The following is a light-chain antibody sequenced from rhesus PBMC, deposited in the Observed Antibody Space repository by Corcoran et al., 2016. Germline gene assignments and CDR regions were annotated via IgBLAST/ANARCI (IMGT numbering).Light chain of an antibody. J-gene: IGKJ3*01. CDR2: AAS. Sequence: IQMTQSPSSLSASVGDRVTVTCRASQGINKELSWYQQKPGKAPTLLIYAASNLQTGVPSRFSGSGSGTDYTLPISSLQPEDVATYYGLQDYTTPFTFGPGTKLDIK. V-gene: IGKV1-94*01. CDR3: LQDYTTPFT. CDR1: QGINKE.